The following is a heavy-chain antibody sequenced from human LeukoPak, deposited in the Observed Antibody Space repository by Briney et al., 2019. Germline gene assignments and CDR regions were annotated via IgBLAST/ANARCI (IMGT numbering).Heavy chain of an antibody. CDR1: GFTFNFYG. V-gene: IGHV3-23*01. CDR2: VSASGSTT. CDR3: VKSQGAGSPQHFDS. Sequence: QLGGSLRLSCAASGFTFNFYGMSWVRQASGKGLEWVSGVSASGSTTYYADSVKGRFTISRDNSKNTVYLQMNSLRAEDTAVYYCVKSQGAGSPQHFDSWGQGTLVTVSS. D-gene: IGHD3-10*01. J-gene: IGHJ4*02.